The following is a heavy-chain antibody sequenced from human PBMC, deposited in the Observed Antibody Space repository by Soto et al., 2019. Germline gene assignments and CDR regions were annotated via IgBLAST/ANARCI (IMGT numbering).Heavy chain of an antibody. CDR1: GYTLTELP. D-gene: IGHD3-10*01. Sequence: GASAKVSCKVSGYTLTELPMHWVRQAPGKGLEWMGGFDPEDGETIYAQKFQGRVTMTEDTSTDTAYMELSSLRSEDTAVYYCAAARITMVRGVIIRSDWFDPWGQGTLVTVSS. J-gene: IGHJ5*02. V-gene: IGHV1-24*01. CDR2: FDPEDGET. CDR3: AAARITMVRGVIIRSDWFDP.